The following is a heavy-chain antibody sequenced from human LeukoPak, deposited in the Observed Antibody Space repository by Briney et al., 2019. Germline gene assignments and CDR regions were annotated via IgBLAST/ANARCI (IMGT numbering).Heavy chain of an antibody. D-gene: IGHD6-6*01. CDR1: GGSISSYY. CDR2: IYYSGST. Sequence: PSETLSLTCTVSGGSISSYYWSWIRQPPGKGLEWIGYIYYSGSTNYNPSLKSRVTISVDTSKNQFSLKLSSVTAADTAVYYCARGLAPTDYYMDVWGKGTTVTVSS. V-gene: IGHV4-59*01. J-gene: IGHJ6*03. CDR3: ARGLAPTDYYMDV.